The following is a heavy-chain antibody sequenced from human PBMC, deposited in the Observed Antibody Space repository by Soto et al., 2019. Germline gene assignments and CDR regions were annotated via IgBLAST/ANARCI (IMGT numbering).Heavy chain of an antibody. Sequence: QVHLVQSGTEVKKPGSSVKVSCKASGGTFSSSGFSWVRQAPGQGLEWMGMIVPSLDTTNYAQKFQARVTITADEVTSTAYMELRSLRXXXXAVYYCARWPQPRYXADPYAVDVWGQGTRVIVSS. V-gene: IGHV1-69*11. J-gene: IGHJ6*02. CDR3: ARWPQPRYXADPYAVDV. CDR1: GGTFSSSG. D-gene: IGHD1-20*01. CDR2: IVPSLDTT.